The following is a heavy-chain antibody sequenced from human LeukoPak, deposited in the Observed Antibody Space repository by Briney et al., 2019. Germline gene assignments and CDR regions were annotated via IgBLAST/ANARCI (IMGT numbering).Heavy chain of an antibody. CDR2: IKQDGSEK. V-gene: IGHV3-7*01. Sequence: GGSLRLSCAASGFTFSSYWMSWVRQAPGKGLEWVANIKQDGSEKYYVDSVKGRFTISRDNAKNSLYLQMNSLRAEDTAVYYCARDDRPGPYYYIYVWDEGTTVTVSS. CDR3: ARDDRPGPYYYIYV. D-gene: IGHD1-14*01. J-gene: IGHJ6*03. CDR1: GFTFSSYW.